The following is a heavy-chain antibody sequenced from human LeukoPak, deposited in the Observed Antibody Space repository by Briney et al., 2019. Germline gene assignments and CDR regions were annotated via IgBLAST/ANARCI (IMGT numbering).Heavy chain of an antibody. J-gene: IGHJ3*02. CDR2: ISGSGGST. CDR3: ARSALNYDILRNPDAFDI. CDR1: GFTFSSYA. V-gene: IGHV3-23*01. Sequence: PGGSLRLSCAASGFTFSSYAMSWVRQAPGKGLEWVSAISGSGGSTYYADSVKGRFTISRDNSKNTLYLQMNSLRAEDTAVYYCARSALNYDILRNPDAFDIWGQGTMVTVSS. D-gene: IGHD3-9*01.